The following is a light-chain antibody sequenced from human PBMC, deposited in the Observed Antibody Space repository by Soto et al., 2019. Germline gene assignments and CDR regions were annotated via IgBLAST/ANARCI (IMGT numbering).Light chain of an antibody. CDR3: KQYNTYSPAT. Sequence: QMTQSPSTLSASVGDRVTITCRASHSISTWLAWFQQKPGKAPRLLIYDASSLEDGVPSRFSGGGSGTGFTLTISSLQPDDFATYYCKQYNTYSPATFGQGTKVEVK. J-gene: IGKJ1*01. V-gene: IGKV1-5*01. CDR1: HSISTW. CDR2: DAS.